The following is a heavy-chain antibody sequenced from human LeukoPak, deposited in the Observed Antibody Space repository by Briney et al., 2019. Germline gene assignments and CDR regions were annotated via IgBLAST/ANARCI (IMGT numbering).Heavy chain of an antibody. CDR1: GFTFDDYA. CDR3: AKDSASSGYSSGAFDI. J-gene: IGHJ3*02. CDR2: ISWSTGSI. D-gene: IGHD3-22*01. Sequence: GRSLRLSCAASGFTFDDYAMHWVRQAPGKGLEWVSGISWSTGSIGYADSVKGRFTISRDNAKNSLYLQMDSLRTEDTALYYCAKDSASSGYSSGAFDIWGQGTLVAVSS. V-gene: IGHV3-9*01.